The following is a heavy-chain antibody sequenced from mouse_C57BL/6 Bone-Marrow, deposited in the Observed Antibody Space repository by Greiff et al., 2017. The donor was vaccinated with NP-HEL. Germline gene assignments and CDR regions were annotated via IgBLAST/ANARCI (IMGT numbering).Heavy chain of an antibody. D-gene: IGHD2-4*01. J-gene: IGHJ3*01. V-gene: IGHV1-69*01. CDR2: IDPSDSYT. CDR1: GYTFTSYW. Sequence: QVQLQQPGAELVMPGASVKLSCKASGYTFTSYWMHWVKQRPGQGLEWIGEIDPSDSYTNYNQKFKGKSTLTVDKSSSTAYMQLSSLTSEDSAVYYCARDNDGAWFAYWGQGTLVTVSA. CDR3: ARDNDGAWFAY.